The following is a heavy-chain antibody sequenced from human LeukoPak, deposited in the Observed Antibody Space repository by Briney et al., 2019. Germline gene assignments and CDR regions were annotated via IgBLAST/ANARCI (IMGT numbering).Heavy chain of an antibody. CDR2: MYHSGST. CDR3: ARWAEVYYYDSSGYYYDY. D-gene: IGHD3-22*01. J-gene: IGHJ4*02. CDR1: GGSISSGGYS. V-gene: IGHV4-30-2*01. Sequence: SQTLSLTCAVSGGSISSGGYSWSWIRQPPGKGLEWIGYMYHSGSTYHNPSLKSRVTISVDTSKNQFSLKLSSVTAADTAVYYCARWAEVYYYDSSGYYYDYWGQGTLVTVSS.